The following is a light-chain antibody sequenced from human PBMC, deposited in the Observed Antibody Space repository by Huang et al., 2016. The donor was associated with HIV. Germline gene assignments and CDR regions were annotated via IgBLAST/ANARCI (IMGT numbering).Light chain of an antibody. CDR3: QRRSNWPS. Sequence: EMFLTQSPGTLSLSPRERATLSCRASQNIRNYLAWYQQKPGKAPRLLIYDASVRATGIPARFSGSGSGTDFTLTISRLEPEDSAVYYCQRRSNWPSFGGGTTVEI. CDR1: QNIRNY. CDR2: DAS. V-gene: IGKV3-11*01. J-gene: IGKJ4*02.